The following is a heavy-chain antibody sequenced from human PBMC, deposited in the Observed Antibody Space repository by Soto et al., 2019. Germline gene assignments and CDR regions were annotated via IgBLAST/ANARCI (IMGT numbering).Heavy chain of an antibody. Sequence: QVQLVQSGAEVKKPGSSVKVSCKASGGTFSSYTISWVRQAPGQGLEWMGRIIPILGIANYAQKFQGRVTITXXXXXXXXXXXXXXXXXXXXXXXXXXRGDYYGSGSYYNSAAEYFQHWGQGTLVTVSS. CDR1: GGTFSSYT. CDR3: XRGDYYGSGSYYNSAAEYFQH. D-gene: IGHD3-10*01. J-gene: IGHJ1*01. V-gene: IGHV1-69*02. CDR2: IIPILGIA.